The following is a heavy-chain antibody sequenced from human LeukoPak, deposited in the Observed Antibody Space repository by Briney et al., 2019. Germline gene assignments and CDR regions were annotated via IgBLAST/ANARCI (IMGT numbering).Heavy chain of an antibody. J-gene: IGHJ5*02. CDR2: IGSDNKP. V-gene: IGHV3-69-1*01. CDR3: ARVGYSSGWYGWFDP. Sequence: PGRSLRLSCEASGFTFSAYAMTWVRQAPGQGLEWVSSIGSDNKPHYSESVKGRFTISRDNAKNSLFLQMNSLRAEDTAVYYCARVGYSSGWYGWFDPWGQGTLVTVSS. D-gene: IGHD6-19*01. CDR1: GFTFSAYA.